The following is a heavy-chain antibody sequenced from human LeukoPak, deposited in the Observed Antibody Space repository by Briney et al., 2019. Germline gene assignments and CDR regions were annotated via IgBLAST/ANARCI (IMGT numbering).Heavy chain of an antibody. CDR1: GFTFRSYE. Sequence: GGSLRLSCAASGFTFRSYEMNWVRQAPGKGLEWVSYISSSDCTSHYADSVKGRFTISRDNAKNSLYLQMNSLRVEDMGVYYCARETRGHYYDSSGPDHWGQGTLVTVSS. CDR2: ISSSDCTS. D-gene: IGHD3-22*01. J-gene: IGHJ5*02. V-gene: IGHV3-48*03. CDR3: ARETRGHYYDSSGPDH.